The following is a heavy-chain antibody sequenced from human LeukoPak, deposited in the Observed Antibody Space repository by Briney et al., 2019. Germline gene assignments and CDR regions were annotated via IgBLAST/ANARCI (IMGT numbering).Heavy chain of an antibody. CDR2: IYYSGST. CDR3: ARGESYYDSSGYDNWFDP. CDR1: GGSISSSSYY. J-gene: IGHJ5*02. D-gene: IGHD3-22*01. Sequence: PSETLSLTCTVSGGSISSSSYYWGWIRQPPGKGLEWIGSIYYSGSTYYNPSLKSRVTISVDTSKNQFSLKLSSVTAADTAVYYCARGESYYDSSGYDNWFDPWGQGTLVTVSS. V-gene: IGHV4-39*07.